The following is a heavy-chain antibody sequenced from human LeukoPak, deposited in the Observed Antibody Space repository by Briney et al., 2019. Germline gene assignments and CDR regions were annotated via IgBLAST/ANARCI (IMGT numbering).Heavy chain of an antibody. CDR2: IKSDGSST. V-gene: IGHV3-74*01. Sequence: PGGSLRLSCTASGFTFSSYWMHWVRQVPGKGLVWVSRIKSDGSSTTYAGSVKGRFTMSRDNAWNTLYLQMNSLRVEDTAVHFCVRESRTDYYGDFWGQGTLVTVSS. CDR3: VRESRTDYYGDF. D-gene: IGHD3-10*01. J-gene: IGHJ4*02. CDR1: GFTFSSYW.